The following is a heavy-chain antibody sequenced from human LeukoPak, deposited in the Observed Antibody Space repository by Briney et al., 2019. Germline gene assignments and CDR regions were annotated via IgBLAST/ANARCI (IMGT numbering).Heavy chain of an antibody. Sequence: GESLKISCKGAGYTFTNYWIGCLRQIPGKRLEWMGIIYPGNSDTRYSPSFQGRVTISADKSINTAYLKWSSLKASDTAIYYCARHGPLEMATTDIDYWGQGTLVTVSS. CDR1: GYTFTNYW. V-gene: IGHV5-51*01. CDR2: IYPGNSDT. J-gene: IGHJ4*02. D-gene: IGHD5-24*01. CDR3: ARHGPLEMATTDIDY.